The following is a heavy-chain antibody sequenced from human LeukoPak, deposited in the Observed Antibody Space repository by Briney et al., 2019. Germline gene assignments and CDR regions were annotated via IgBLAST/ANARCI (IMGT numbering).Heavy chain of an antibody. CDR3: ARDSLEP. Sequence: PGRSLRLSCAASGFTFSSYAMHWVRQAPGKGLEWVAVISYDGSNKYYADSVKGRFTISRDNSKNTLYLQMNSLRAEDTAVYYCARDSLEPWGQGTLVTVSS. J-gene: IGHJ5*02. CDR1: GFTFSSYA. D-gene: IGHD3-3*01. CDR2: ISYDGSNK. V-gene: IGHV3-30*04.